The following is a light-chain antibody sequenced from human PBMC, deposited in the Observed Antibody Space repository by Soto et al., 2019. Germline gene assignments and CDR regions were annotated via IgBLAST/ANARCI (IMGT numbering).Light chain of an antibody. CDR2: DAS. Sequence: DIQMTQSPSTLSASVGDRVTITCRASQSIRTWLAWYQQKPGKAPKLLIYDASSLKSGVPSRFSGGGSGTEYTFTISSLQPDDFTTYYCQQYNTNPWTFGQGTKVDIK. V-gene: IGKV1-5*01. CDR1: QSIRTW. CDR3: QQYNTNPWT. J-gene: IGKJ1*01.